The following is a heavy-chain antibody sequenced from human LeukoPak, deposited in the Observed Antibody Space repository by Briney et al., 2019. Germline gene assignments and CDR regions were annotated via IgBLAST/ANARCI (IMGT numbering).Heavy chain of an antibody. D-gene: IGHD3-10*01. J-gene: IGHJ4*02. CDR1: GGSFSGYS. V-gene: IGHV4-34*01. Sequence: SETLSLTCSVYGGSFSGYSWNWIRQPPVKGLEWIGEINRSGGTNYNPSLKSRVTISVDTSKKQFSLKLSSVTAADTALCYCARGVGYYGVWGQGTLVAVSS. CDR2: INRSGGT. CDR3: ARGVGYYGV.